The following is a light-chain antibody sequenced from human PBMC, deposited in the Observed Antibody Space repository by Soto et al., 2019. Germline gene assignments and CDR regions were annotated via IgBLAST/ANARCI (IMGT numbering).Light chain of an antibody. Sequence: ELVMTQSPATLSVSPGERATLSCRASQSVSSNLAWYQQKPGQAPRLLIYGASTRATGIPARFSGSVSGTEFTLTISSLQSEDFAVYYCQQYNNWLWTFGQGTKVEIK. CDR3: QQYNNWLWT. CDR2: GAS. V-gene: IGKV3-15*01. CDR1: QSVSSN. J-gene: IGKJ1*01.